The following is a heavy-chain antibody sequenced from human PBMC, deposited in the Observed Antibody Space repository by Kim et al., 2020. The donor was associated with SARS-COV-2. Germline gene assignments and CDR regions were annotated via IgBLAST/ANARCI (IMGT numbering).Heavy chain of an antibody. CDR3: ARFPGSGWYYFDY. V-gene: IGHV4-4*09. D-gene: IGHD6-19*01. J-gene: IGHJ4*02. Sequence: NPSLKSRATLSVDTSENQFSLRLSSVTAADTAVYYCARFPGSGWYYFDYWGQGTLVTVSS.